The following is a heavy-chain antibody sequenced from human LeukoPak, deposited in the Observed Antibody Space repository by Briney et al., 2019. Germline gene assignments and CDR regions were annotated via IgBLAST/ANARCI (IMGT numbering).Heavy chain of an antibody. CDR3: ARDGISNTWYRWFDP. V-gene: IGHV3-33*01. Sequence: GGSLRLSCAASGFIFSSYGMHWVRHAPGKGLEWVVIIWYDGSKKYYADSVKGRFIISRDNSENMLYLQMNSLRADDTAIYYCARDGISNTWYRWFDPWGQGTLVTVSS. CDR1: GFIFSSYG. D-gene: IGHD3-3*02. J-gene: IGHJ5*02. CDR2: IWYDGSKK.